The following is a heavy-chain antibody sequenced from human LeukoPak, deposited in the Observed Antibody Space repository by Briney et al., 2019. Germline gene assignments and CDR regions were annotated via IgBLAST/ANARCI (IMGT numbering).Heavy chain of an antibody. Sequence: ASVKVSCTASGYTFTTFGISWVRQAPGQGLELMGWINTYNGNTNYAQKLQGRVTMTTDTSTSTAYMELRSLRSDDTAVYYCARDSGSYYSEYFQHWGQGTLVTVSS. V-gene: IGHV1-18*01. J-gene: IGHJ1*01. D-gene: IGHD1-26*01. CDR2: INTYNGNT. CDR3: ARDSGSYYSEYFQH. CDR1: GYTFTTFG.